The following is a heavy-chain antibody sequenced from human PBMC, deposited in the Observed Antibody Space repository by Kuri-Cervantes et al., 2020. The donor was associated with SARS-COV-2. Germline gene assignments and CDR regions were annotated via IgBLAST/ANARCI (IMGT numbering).Heavy chain of an antibody. J-gene: IGHJ6*02. D-gene: IGHD4-23*01. CDR3: ARDPVTPGYYYYYCMDV. CDR1: GFTFSSYW. Sequence: GGSLRLSCAASGFTFSSYWMHWVRQAPGKGLVWVSRINSDGSSTSYADSVKGRFTISRDNAKNTLYLQMNSLRAEDTAVYYCARDPVTPGYYYYYCMDVWGQGTTVTVSS. V-gene: IGHV3-74*01. CDR2: INSDGSST.